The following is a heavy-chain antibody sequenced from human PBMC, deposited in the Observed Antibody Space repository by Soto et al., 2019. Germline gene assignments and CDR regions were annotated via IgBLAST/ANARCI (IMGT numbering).Heavy chain of an antibody. D-gene: IGHD6-19*01. V-gene: IGHV3-23*01. CDR1: GFTFSSYA. CDR3: AKGPLIAVAGNDY. J-gene: IGHJ4*02. Sequence: GGSLRLSCAASGFTFSSYAMSWVRQAPGKGLEWVSAISGSGGSTYDADSVKGRFTISRDNSKNTLYLQMNSLRAEDTAVYYCAKGPLIAVAGNDYWGQGTLVTVSS. CDR2: ISGSGGST.